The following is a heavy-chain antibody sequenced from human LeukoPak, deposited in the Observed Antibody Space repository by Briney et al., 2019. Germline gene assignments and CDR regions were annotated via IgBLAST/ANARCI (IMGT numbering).Heavy chain of an antibody. D-gene: IGHD2-2*01. CDR2: TSYDGSNK. J-gene: IGHJ6*03. V-gene: IGHV3-30*03. CDR1: GFTFSSYG. CDR3: AREPGGYCSSTSCYGILYYYYYYMDV. Sequence: GGSLRLSCAASGFTFSSYGMHWVRQAPGKGLEWVAVTSYDGSNKYYADSVKGRFTISRDNAKNSLYLQMNSLRAEDTAVYYCAREPGGYCSSTSCYGILYYYYYYMDVWGKGTTVTVSS.